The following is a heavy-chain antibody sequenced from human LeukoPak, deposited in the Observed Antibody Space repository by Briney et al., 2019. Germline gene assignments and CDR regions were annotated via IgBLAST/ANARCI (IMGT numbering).Heavy chain of an antibody. CDR1: GFTFSSYA. Sequence: GGSLRLSCAASGFTFSSYAMHWVRQAPGKGLEWVAVISYDGSNKYYADSVKGRFTISRDNSKNTLYLQMNSLRAEDTAVYYCARAYYYDSRGYPPAFDYWGQGTLVTVSS. J-gene: IGHJ4*02. D-gene: IGHD3-22*01. V-gene: IGHV3-30-3*01. CDR3: ARAYYYDSRGYPPAFDY. CDR2: ISYDGSNK.